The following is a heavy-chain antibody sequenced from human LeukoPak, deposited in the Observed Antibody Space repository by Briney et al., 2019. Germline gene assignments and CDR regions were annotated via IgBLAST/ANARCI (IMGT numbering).Heavy chain of an antibody. J-gene: IGHJ4*02. Sequence: PGGSLRLSCAASGFTFSSYAMSWVRQAPGKGLEWVSAISGSGGSTYYADSVKGRFTISRDNSKNTLYLQMNSLRAEDTAVYYCAKDPQREAQEQLWLPYWGQGTLVTVSS. CDR3: AKDPQREAQEQLWLPY. V-gene: IGHV3-23*01. CDR1: GFTFSSYA. CDR2: ISGSGGST. D-gene: IGHD5-18*01.